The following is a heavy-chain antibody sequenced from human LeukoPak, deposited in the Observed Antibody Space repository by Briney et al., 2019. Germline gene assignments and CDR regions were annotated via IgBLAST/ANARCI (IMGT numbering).Heavy chain of an antibody. CDR1: GGSISSGSYY. Sequence: SETLSLTCTVSGGSISSGSYYWSWIRQPAGKGLEWIGRIYTSGSTNYNPSLKSRVTISVDTSKNQFSLKLSSVTAADTAVYYCARDEVYDSSGHSTGDYWGQGTLATVSS. CDR2: IYTSGST. D-gene: IGHD3-22*01. CDR3: ARDEVYDSSGHSTGDY. V-gene: IGHV4-61*02. J-gene: IGHJ4*02.